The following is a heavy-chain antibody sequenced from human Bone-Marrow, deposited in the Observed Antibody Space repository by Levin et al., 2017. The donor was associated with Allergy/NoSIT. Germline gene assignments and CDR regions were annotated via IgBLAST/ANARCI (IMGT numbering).Heavy chain of an antibody. Sequence: GGSLRLSCAASGFTFSSYAMHWVRQAPGKGLEWVAVISYDGSNKYYADSVKGRFTISRDNSKNTLYLQMNSLRAEDTAVYYCARVEEMATIYSDYWGQGTLVTVSS. V-gene: IGHV3-30*04. D-gene: IGHD5-24*01. CDR1: GFTFSSYA. J-gene: IGHJ4*02. CDR3: ARVEEMATIYSDY. CDR2: ISYDGSNK.